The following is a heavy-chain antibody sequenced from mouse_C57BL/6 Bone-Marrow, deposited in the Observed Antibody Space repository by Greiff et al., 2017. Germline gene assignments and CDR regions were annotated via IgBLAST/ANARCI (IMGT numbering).Heavy chain of an antibody. D-gene: IGHD1-1*01. V-gene: IGHV5-4*03. CDR3: ARGYYYGSTYYAMYY. CDR1: GFTFSSYA. Sequence: EVMLVESGGGLVKPGGSLKLSCAASGFTFSSYAMSWVRQTPEQRLEWVATISDGGSYTYYPDNVKGRFTISRDNTKNNLYLHMSHLKSDDTAMYYGARGYYYGSTYYAMYYWGQGTSVTVSA. CDR2: ISDGGSYT. J-gene: IGHJ4*01.